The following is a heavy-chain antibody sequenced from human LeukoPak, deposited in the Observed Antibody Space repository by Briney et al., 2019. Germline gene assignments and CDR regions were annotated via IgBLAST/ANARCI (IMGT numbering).Heavy chain of an antibody. CDR1: GFTFISYA. CDR3: ARDPLKYCSSTSCSGDDAFDI. J-gene: IGHJ3*02. V-gene: IGHV3-66*01. CDR2: IYSGGST. D-gene: IGHD2-2*01. Sequence: GGSLRLSCAASGFTFISYAMSWVRQAPGKGLEWVSVIYSGGSTYYADSVKGRFTISRDNSKNTLYLQMNSLRAEDTAVYYCARDPLKYCSSTSCSGDDAFDIWGQGTMVTVSS.